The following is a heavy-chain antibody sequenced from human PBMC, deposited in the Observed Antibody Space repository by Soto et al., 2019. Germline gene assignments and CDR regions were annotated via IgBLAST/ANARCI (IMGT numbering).Heavy chain of an antibody. V-gene: IGHV3-23*01. CDR3: AHPRGYGVFDAYDI. Sequence: EVQLLESGGGLVQPGGSLRLSCAASGFTFNTYAMSWVHQAPGKGLEWVSAISASGGSTYYADSVKGRFTISRDNSMNALYLQMSSLRIEDTAVYFCAHPRGYGVFDAYDIWGQGTMVTVSS. CDR2: ISASGGST. D-gene: IGHD4-17*01. J-gene: IGHJ3*02. CDR1: GFTFNTYA.